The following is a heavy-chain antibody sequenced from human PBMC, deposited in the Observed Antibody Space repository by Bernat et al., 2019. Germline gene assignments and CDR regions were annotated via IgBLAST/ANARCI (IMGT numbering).Heavy chain of an antibody. D-gene: IGHD5/OR15-5a*01. CDR1: GFTFSGDW. J-gene: IGHJ4*02. CDR3: VRSVSGAAGFFDY. CDR2: INGDGTIT. V-gene: IGHV3-74*01. Sequence: EVKLVESGGGLIQPGGSLRLSCAASGFTFSGDWMHWVRQVPGKGLVWVSRINGDGTITDYADSVTGRFTISRDNAKNTLYLQMNSLRVEDTAVYYCVRSVSGAAGFFDYWGPGSLVTVSS.